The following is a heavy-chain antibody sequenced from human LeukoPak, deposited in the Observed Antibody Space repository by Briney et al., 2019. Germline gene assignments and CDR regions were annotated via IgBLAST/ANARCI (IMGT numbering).Heavy chain of an antibody. J-gene: IGHJ4*02. CDR2: IYYSGST. CDR3: AREGQSGAFDY. V-gene: IGHV4-39*07. D-gene: IGHD1-26*01. Sequence: SETLSLTCTVSGGSISSSSYYWGWIRQSPGKGLEWIGSIYYSGSTYYNPSLKSRVTISVDTSKNQFSLKLSSVTAADTAVYYCAREGQSGAFDYWGQGTLVTVSS. CDR1: GGSISSSSYY.